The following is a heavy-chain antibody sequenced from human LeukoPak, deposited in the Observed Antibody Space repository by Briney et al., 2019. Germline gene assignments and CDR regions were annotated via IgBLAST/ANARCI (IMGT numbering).Heavy chain of an antibody. Sequence: AASVTASSKASGDTFINYGISWVRQAPGQRLGWMGWMNPYNGNTKYAQRIQGRVTMTTDTSTSTAYMDLRGLRSDDTAVYYCARDDTTFGGDIGYNPFDIWGQGTVVTVSS. D-gene: IGHD3-16*02. CDR2: MNPYNGNT. V-gene: IGHV1-18*01. CDR1: GDTFINYG. J-gene: IGHJ3*02. CDR3: ARDDTTFGGDIGYNPFDI.